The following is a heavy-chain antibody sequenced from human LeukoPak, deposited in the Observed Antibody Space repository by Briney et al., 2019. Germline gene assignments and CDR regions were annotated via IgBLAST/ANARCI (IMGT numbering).Heavy chain of an antibody. D-gene: IGHD3-22*01. Sequence: GASVKVSCKASGYTFTSYGISWVRQAPGQGLEWMGWISAYNGNTNYAQKLQGRVTMTTDTSTSTAYMELRSLRSDDTAVYYCGRDLNRSGYTREGRFDPWGQGTLVTVSS. CDR3: GRDLNRSGYTREGRFDP. J-gene: IGHJ5*02. CDR2: ISAYNGNT. CDR1: GYTFTSYG. V-gene: IGHV1-18*01.